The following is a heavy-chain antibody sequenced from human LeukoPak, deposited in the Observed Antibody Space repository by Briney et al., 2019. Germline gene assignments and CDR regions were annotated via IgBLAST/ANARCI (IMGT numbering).Heavy chain of an antibody. CDR1: GGSVSSGSYY. J-gene: IGHJ6*02. V-gene: IGHV4-61*01. D-gene: IGHD3-10*01. CDR2: IYYSGST. CDR3: ARDRGRGYYYGSGTSYYYGMDV. Sequence: PSETLSLTCTVSGGSVSSGSYYWSWIRQPPGKGLEWIGYIYYSGSTNYNPSPKSRVTISVDTSKNQFSLKLSSVTAADTAVYYCARDRGRGYYYGSGTSYYYGMDVWGQGTTVTVSS.